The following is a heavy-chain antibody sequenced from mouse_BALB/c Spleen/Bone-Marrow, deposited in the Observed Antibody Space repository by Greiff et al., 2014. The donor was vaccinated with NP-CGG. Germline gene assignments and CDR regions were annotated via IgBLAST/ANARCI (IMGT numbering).Heavy chain of an antibody. Sequence: QVQLQQSGAELVRPGVSVKISCKGSGYTFTNNAIHWVKQSRAKSLEWIGIISTYYGDTTYNQKFKGKATMTVDKSSSTAYLKLARLTSEDSAIYYCARSGNVRNVMDYWGQGTSVTVSS. CDR2: ISTYYGDT. D-gene: IGHD1-1*01. CDR1: GYTFTNNA. CDR3: ARSGNVRNVMDY. V-gene: IGHV1S137*01. J-gene: IGHJ4*01.